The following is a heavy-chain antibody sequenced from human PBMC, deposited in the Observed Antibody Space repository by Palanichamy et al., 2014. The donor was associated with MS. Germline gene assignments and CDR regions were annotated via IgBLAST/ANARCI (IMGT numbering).Heavy chain of an antibody. J-gene: IGHJ4*02. CDR2: ISGSGGST. Sequence: EVQLVEVVGEGLVQPGGSLRLSCAASGFTFSSYAMSWVRQAPGKGLEWVSAISGSGGSTYYADSVKGRFTISRDNSKNTLYLQMNSLRAEDTAVYYCAEDLLVVTARVGYYFDYWGQGTLVTVSS. V-gene: IGHV3-23*04. CDR3: AEDLLVVTARVGYYFDY. D-gene: IGHD2-21*02. CDR1: GFTFSSYA.